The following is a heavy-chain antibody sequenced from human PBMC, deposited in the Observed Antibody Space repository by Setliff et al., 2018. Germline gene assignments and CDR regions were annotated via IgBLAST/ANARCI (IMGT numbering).Heavy chain of an antibody. D-gene: IGHD3-3*01. Sequence: SETLSLTCTVSGGPISSGGYYWSWIRQHPGKGLEWIGYIYYSGSTYYNPSLKSRVTISVDTSKNQFSLKLSSVTAADTAVYYCARHGLQFLEWLSAFDYWGQGTLVTVSS. CDR1: GGPISSGGYY. V-gene: IGHV4-31*03. J-gene: IGHJ4*02. CDR3: ARHGLQFLEWLSAFDY. CDR2: IYYSGST.